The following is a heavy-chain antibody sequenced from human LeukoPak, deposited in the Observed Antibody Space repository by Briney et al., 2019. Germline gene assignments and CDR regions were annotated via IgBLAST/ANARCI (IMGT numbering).Heavy chain of an antibody. Sequence: GGSLRLSCAASGFTFSNYAMSWVRQAPGKGLEWVSAISGSGGNTYYADSVKGRFTISRDNSKNTLYLQMNSLRAEDTAVYYCAKDSGQWLLDYWGQGTLVTVSS. J-gene: IGHJ4*02. D-gene: IGHD6-19*01. CDR1: GFTFSNYA. CDR2: ISGSGGNT. V-gene: IGHV3-23*01. CDR3: AKDSGQWLLDY.